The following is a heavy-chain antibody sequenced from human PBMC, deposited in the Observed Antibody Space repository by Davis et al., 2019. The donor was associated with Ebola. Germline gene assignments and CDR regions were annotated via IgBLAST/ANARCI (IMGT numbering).Heavy chain of an antibody. CDR3: AREAYGDMGHWFDP. J-gene: IGHJ5*02. V-gene: IGHV1-2*04. CDR1: GYTFTGYY. CDR2: INPNSDGT. D-gene: IGHD4-17*01. Sequence: ASVKVSCKASGYTFTGYYMHGVRQAPGQGLEWMGWINPNSDGTNYAQKFQGWVTMTRDTSISTAYMELSRLRSDDTAVYYCAREAYGDMGHWFDPWGQGTLVTVSS.